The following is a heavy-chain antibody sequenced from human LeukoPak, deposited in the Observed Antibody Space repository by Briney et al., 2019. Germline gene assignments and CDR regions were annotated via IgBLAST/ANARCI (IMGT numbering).Heavy chain of an antibody. CDR1: GGSISSSSYY. CDR2: IYYSGST. D-gene: IGHD6-13*01. CDR3: ARHLLTIAAAGTSYFDY. Sequence: SETLSLTCTVSGGSISSSSYYWGWIRQPPGKGLEWIGSIYYSGSTYYNPSLKSRVTISVDTSKNQFSLKLSSVTAADTAVYYCARHLLTIAAAGTSYFDYWGQGTLVTVSS. V-gene: IGHV4-39*07. J-gene: IGHJ4*02.